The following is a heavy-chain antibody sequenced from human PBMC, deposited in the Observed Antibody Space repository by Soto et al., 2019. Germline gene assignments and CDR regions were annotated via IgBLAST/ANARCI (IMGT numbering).Heavy chain of an antibody. CDR1: GYTFTSYD. V-gene: IGHV1-8*01. Sequence: ASVKVSCKASGYTFTSYDINWVRQATGQGLEWMGWMNPNSGNTGYAQKFQGRVTMTRNTSISTAYMELSSLRSEDTAVYYCARGGTSDRGTWFDPWGQGTLVTVSS. CDR3: ARGGTSDRGTWFDP. D-gene: IGHD1-1*01. CDR2: MNPNSGNT. J-gene: IGHJ5*02.